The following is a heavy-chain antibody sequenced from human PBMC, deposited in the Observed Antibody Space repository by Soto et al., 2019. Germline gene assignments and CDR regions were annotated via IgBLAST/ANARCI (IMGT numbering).Heavy chain of an antibody. CDR2: IYYSGST. D-gene: IGHD3-22*01. J-gene: IGHJ6*02. CDR1: GGSISSYY. CDR3: ARSGSGYVYYYYGMDV. V-gene: IGHV4-59*01. Sequence: QVQLQESGPGLVKPSETLSLTCTVSGGSISSYYWSWIRQPPGKGLEWIGYIYYSGSTNYNPSLKRRVTISVDTSKIQFSLKLSSVTAADTAVYYCARSGSGYVYYYYGMDVWGQGTTVTVSS.